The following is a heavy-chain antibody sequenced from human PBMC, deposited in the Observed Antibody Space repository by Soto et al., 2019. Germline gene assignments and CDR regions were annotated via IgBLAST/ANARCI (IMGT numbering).Heavy chain of an antibody. D-gene: IGHD3-10*01. CDR1: GFTFSIYA. CDR3: AKEKALLWFGELLPYFDY. J-gene: IGHJ4*02. CDR2: ISGSGGST. V-gene: IGHV3-23*01. Sequence: EVQLLESGGGLVQPGGSLRLSCASSGFTFSIYAMSWVRQAPGKGLEWVSAISGSGGSTYYADSVKGRFTISRDNSKHTLYLQMNSLRAEDTAVYYCAKEKALLWFGELLPYFDYWGQGTLVTVSS.